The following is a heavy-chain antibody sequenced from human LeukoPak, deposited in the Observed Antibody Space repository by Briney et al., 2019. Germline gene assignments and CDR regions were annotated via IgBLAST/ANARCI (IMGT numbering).Heavy chain of an antibody. D-gene: IGHD3-10*01. CDR3: AKGVNYYGSGSYYNFDY. J-gene: IGHJ4*02. CDR2: ISYDGSNK. CDR1: GFTFSSYG. Sequence: GRSLRLSCAASGFTFSSYGMHWVRQAPGKGLEWVAVISYDGSNKYYADSVKRRFTISRDNSKNTLYLQMNSLRAEDTAVYYCAKGVNYYGSGSYYNFDYWGQGTLVTVSS. V-gene: IGHV3-30*18.